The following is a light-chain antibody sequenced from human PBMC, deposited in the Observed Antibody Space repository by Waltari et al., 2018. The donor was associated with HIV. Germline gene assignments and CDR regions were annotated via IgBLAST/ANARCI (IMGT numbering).Light chain of an antibody. CDR3: QQYNNWPPWT. CDR1: QSVNSD. CDR2: GAS. Sequence: EIVMTQSPAPLSVSPGERAILSCRASQSVNSDLAWYQQRPGQAPRLLIYGASTRATGIPARFSGSGSGTEFTLTINSLQSEDFAIYYCQQYNNWPPWTFGQGTKVEIK. J-gene: IGKJ1*01. V-gene: IGKV3-15*01.